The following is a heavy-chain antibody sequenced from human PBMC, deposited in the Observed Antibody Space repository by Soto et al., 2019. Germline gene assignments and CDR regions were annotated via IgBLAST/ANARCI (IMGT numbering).Heavy chain of an antibody. Sequence: SETLSLTCAVYGGSFSGYYWSWIRQPPGKGLEWIGEINHSGSTNYNPSLKSRVTISVDTSKNQFSLKLSSVTAADTAVYYCARLDIVLVISATPDYYYYMDVWGNGTTVTVAS. CDR2: INHSGST. D-gene: IGHD2-15*01. V-gene: IGHV4-34*01. CDR3: ARLDIVLVISATPDYYYYMDV. J-gene: IGHJ6*03. CDR1: GGSFSGYY.